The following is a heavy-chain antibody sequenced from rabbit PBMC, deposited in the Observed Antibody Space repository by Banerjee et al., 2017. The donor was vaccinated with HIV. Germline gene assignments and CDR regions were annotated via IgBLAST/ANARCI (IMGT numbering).Heavy chain of an antibody. CDR1: GLDFSSSYW. D-gene: IGHD2-1*01. CDR2: IYAGSSGST. J-gene: IGHJ4*01. V-gene: IGHV1S45*01. Sequence: EESGGDLVQPEGSLTLTCTASGLDFSSSYWICWVRQAPGKGPEWIACIYAGSSGSTYYASWAKGRFTISKTSSTTVTLQMTSLTAADTATYFCARRDDSYDDYGDYPDYFNLWGQGTLVTVS. CDR3: ARRDDSYDDYGDYPDYFNL.